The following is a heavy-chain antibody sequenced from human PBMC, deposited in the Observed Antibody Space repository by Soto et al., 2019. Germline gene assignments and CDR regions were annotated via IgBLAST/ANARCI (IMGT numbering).Heavy chain of an antibody. D-gene: IGHD5-18*01. J-gene: IGHJ4*02. CDR1: GGSISDDTYY. CDR2: IYYSGTS. Sequence: SETLSLTCTVSGGSISDDTYYWGWIRQPPGKGLEWIGSIYYSGTSSYNPSLESRVTMSVDTSKKQLSLRLRSVTAADTAVYYCARRSPVDTAMAYFDYWGQGTLVTVSS. CDR3: ARRSPVDTAMAYFDY. V-gene: IGHV4-39*07.